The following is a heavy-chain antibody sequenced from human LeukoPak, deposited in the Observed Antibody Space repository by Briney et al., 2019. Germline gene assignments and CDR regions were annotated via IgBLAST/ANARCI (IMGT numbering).Heavy chain of an antibody. D-gene: IGHD2-8*01. Sequence: GGSLRLSCAASRFTFSSYGMHWVRQAPGKGLEWEEYIQYDGSNEQYADSVKGRFSISRDSSKNILYLQMNSLRAEDTAVYYCAKDRCSNGVGCYYYYMDVWGKGTTVTISS. V-gene: IGHV3-30*02. J-gene: IGHJ6*03. CDR1: RFTFSSYG. CDR2: IQYDGSNE. CDR3: AKDRCSNGVGCYYYYMDV.